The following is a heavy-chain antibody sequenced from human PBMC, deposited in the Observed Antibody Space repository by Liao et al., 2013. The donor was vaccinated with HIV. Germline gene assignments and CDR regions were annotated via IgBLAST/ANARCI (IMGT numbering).Heavy chain of an antibody. V-gene: IGHV4-61*02. CDR1: GGSISSGDYY. CDR3: ARDPPILAFDI. J-gene: IGHJ3*02. CDR2: IYSSGTT. Sequence: QVQLQESGPGLVKPSQTLSLTCTVSGGSISSGDYYWSWIRQPAGKGLEWIGRIYSSGTTDYNPSLKGRVTISLDTSKNQFSLQLTTVTAADTAVYYCARDPPILAFDIWGQGTMVTVSS.